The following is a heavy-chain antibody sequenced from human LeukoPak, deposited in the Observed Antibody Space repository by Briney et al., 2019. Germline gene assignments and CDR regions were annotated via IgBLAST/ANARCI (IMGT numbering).Heavy chain of an antibody. CDR3: ARDLIAAAGPGYYYGMDV. D-gene: IGHD6-13*01. V-gene: IGHV4-59*01. Sequence: SSETLSLTCTVSGGSISSYYWSWIRQPPGKGLEWIGYIYHSGSTNYNPSLKSRVTISVDTSKNQFSLKLSSVTAADTAVYYCARDLIAAAGPGYYYGMDVWGQGTTVTVSS. CDR2: IYHSGST. J-gene: IGHJ6*02. CDR1: GGSISSYY.